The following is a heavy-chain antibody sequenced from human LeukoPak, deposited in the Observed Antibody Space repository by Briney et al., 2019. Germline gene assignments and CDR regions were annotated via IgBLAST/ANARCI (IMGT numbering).Heavy chain of an antibody. Sequence: SETLSLTCTVSGGAIRSHYWNWIRQPARKGLEWIGRIYSSGYTNDNPFLKSRITMSVDMSKNQFSLRLNSVTAADTAVYYCARGEHSVDSWGQGMLVTVSS. CDR2: IYSSGYT. D-gene: IGHD1/OR15-1a*01. CDR3: ARGEHSVDS. V-gene: IGHV4-4*07. CDR1: GGAIRSHY. J-gene: IGHJ4*02.